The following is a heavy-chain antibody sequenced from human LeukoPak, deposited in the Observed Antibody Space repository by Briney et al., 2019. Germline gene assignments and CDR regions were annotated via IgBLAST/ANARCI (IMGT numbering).Heavy chain of an antibody. CDR2: IYYSGST. V-gene: IGHV4-39*02. J-gene: IGHJ6*02. CDR3: AREMGVVTAHGIDV. D-gene: IGHD4-23*01. Sequence: SETLSLTCIVSGGSISSISSNNYHWGWIRQPPGKGLEWIGSIYYSGSTYYNPSLKSRVTISVDTSKNQFSLKLSSVTAEDTALYYCAREMGVVTAHGIDVWGQGTTVTVSS. CDR1: GGSISSISSNNYH.